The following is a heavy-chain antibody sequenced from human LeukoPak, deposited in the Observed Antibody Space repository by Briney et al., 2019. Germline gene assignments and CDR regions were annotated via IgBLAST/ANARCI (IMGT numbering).Heavy chain of an antibody. J-gene: IGHJ6*03. D-gene: IGHD6-6*01. CDR2: IIPILGIA. V-gene: IGHV1-69*04. CDR1: GGTFSSYA. CDR3: ARGSSSSSFYYYYMDV. Sequence: SVKVSCKASGGTFSSYAISWVRQAPGQGLEWMGRIIPILGIANYAQKFQGRVTITADKSTSTAYMELSSLRSEDTAVYYCARGSSSSSFYYYYMDVWGKGTTVTVSS.